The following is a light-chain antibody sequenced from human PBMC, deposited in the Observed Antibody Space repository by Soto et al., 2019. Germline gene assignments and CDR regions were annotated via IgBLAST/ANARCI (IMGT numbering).Light chain of an antibody. J-gene: IGKJ4*01. CDR3: QQRSSWPLT. Sequence: EIVLTQSPATLSLSPGDSATLSCRASQSIRSYLAWYQQKRGQAPRLLIYDASNRATGIPARFSGSGSGTYFSLTISSLEPEDFAVYYCQQRSSWPLTFGGGTKVEIK. CDR1: QSIRSY. CDR2: DAS. V-gene: IGKV3-11*01.